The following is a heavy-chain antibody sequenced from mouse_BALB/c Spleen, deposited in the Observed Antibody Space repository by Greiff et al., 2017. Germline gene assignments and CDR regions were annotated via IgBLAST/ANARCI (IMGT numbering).Heavy chain of an antibody. V-gene: IGHV5-17*02. CDR3: ARPGGTGNYFDY. Sequence: EVQLVESGGGLVQPGGSRKLSCAASGFTFSSFGMHWVRQAPEKGLEWVAYISSGSSTIYYADTVKGRFTISRDNPKNTLFLQMTSLRSEDTAMYYCARPGGTGNYFDYWGQGTTLTVSS. J-gene: IGHJ2*01. D-gene: IGHD4-1*01. CDR1: GFTFSSFG. CDR2: ISSGSSTI.